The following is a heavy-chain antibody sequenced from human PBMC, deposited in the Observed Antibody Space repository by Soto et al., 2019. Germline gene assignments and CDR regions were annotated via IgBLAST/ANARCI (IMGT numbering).Heavy chain of an antibody. J-gene: IGHJ3*02. D-gene: IGHD3-10*01. Sequence: QVQLQESGPGLAKPSQTLSLTCTVSGGSISSGGYYWSWIRQHPGKGLEWIGYIYYSGSTYYNPSLKSRVTISVDTSKNQFSLKLSSVTAADTAVYYCARGTRVISDAFDIWGQGTMVTVSS. CDR3: ARGTRVISDAFDI. CDR2: IYYSGST. V-gene: IGHV4-31*03. CDR1: GGSISSGGYY.